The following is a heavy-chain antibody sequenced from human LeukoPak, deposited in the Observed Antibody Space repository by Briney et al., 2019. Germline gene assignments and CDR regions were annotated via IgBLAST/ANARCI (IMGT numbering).Heavy chain of an antibody. D-gene: IGHD1-26*01. J-gene: IGHJ4*02. V-gene: IGHV3-7*01. Sequence: GSLRLSCAASGFTFSSYEMNWVRQAPGKGLEWVAAIKEDGSQKDYVGSVRGRFTISRDNARNSLYLQINSLRVDDTAVYYCATGGPMGASWGQGTLVIVSA. CDR2: IKEDGSQK. CDR1: GFTFSSYE. CDR3: ATGGPMGAS.